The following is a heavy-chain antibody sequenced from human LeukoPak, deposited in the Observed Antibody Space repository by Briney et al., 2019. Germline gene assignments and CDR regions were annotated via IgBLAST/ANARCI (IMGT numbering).Heavy chain of an antibody. Sequence: GSLRLSCVASGFTFITYAMTWVRQAPGKGLEWLGEVNHGGGPNYNPSLMSRVTMSVDTSKNHFFLKLTSVTAADTAVYYCARANAVTTVLFDLWGRGTLVTVSS. D-gene: IGHD4-17*01. CDR1: GFTFITYA. CDR3: ARANAVTTVLFDL. J-gene: IGHJ2*01. V-gene: IGHV4-34*01. CDR2: VNHGGGP.